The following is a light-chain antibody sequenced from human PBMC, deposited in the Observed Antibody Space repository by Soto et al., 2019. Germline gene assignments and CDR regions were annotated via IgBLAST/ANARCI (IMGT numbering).Light chain of an antibody. Sequence: QPVLTQPPSVSEAPGQRVTISCSGSSSNIGNNAVNWYQQLPGKAPKLLIYYDDLLPSGVSDRFSGSKSGTSVSLAISGLQSEDEADYYCAAWDDSLNGVVFGGGTKLTVL. V-gene: IGLV1-36*01. CDR2: YDD. CDR1: SSNIGNNA. CDR3: AAWDDSLNGVV. J-gene: IGLJ2*01.